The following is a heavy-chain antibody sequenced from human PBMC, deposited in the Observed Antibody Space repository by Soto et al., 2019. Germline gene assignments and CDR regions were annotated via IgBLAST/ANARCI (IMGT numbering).Heavy chain of an antibody. CDR1: GFTVSNNY. CDR2: LYAGGNT. V-gene: IGHV3-53*01. CDR3: ARDPREGRSFLYYYYGMDV. Sequence: GGSLRLSCAASGFTVSNNYMSWVRQAPGKGLEWVSVLYAGGNTNYADSVKGRFTISRDNSQSTLYLQMNSLRAEDTAVYYCARDPREGRSFLYYYYGMDVWGQGTTVTVSS. J-gene: IGHJ6*02.